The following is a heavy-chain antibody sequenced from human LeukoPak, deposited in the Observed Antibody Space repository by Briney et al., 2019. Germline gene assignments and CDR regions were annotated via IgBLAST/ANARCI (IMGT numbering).Heavy chain of an antibody. J-gene: IGHJ6*02. V-gene: IGHV4-61*02. CDR2: IYTSGST. CDR1: GGSISSGSYY. D-gene: IGHD3-3*01. CDR3: AREAYDFWSGYSRRVYYYGMDV. Sequence: SETLSLTCTVSGGSISSGSYYWSWIRKPAGKGLEWIGRIYTSGSTNYNPSLKSRVTISVDTSKNQFSLKLSSVTAADTAVYYCAREAYDFWSGYSRRVYYYGMDVWGQGTTVTVSS.